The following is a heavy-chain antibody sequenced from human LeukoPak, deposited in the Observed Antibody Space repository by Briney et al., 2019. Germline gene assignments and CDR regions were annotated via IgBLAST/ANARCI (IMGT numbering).Heavy chain of an antibody. Sequence: GGSLRLSCAASGFTFSNYWMSWVRQAPGKGLEWVANIKRDGSEKYYVDSVKGRFTVSRDNAKNSLYLQMNSLRAEDTAVYYCARDRYSSGGLDVWGQGTTVTVSS. J-gene: IGHJ6*02. CDR1: GFTFSNYW. V-gene: IGHV3-7*04. CDR3: ARDRYSSGGLDV. D-gene: IGHD3-22*01. CDR2: IKRDGSEK.